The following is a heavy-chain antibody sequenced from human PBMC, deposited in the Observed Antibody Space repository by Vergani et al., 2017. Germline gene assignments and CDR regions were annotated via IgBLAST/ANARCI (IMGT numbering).Heavy chain of an antibody. V-gene: IGHV1-69*12. J-gene: IGHJ4*02. CDR2: IIPIFGTA. Sequence: QVQLVQSGAEVKKPGSSVKVSCKASGGTFSSYAISWVRQAPGQGLEWMGGIIPIFGTANYAQKFQGRVTITADESTSTAYMELSSLRSEDTAVYYCARVAVACTLSEDYFDYWGQGTLVTVSS. CDR3: ARVAVACTLSEDYFDY. D-gene: IGHD6-19*01. CDR1: GGTFSSYA.